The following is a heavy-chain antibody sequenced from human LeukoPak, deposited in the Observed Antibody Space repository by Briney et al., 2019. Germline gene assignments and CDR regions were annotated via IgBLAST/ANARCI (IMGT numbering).Heavy chain of an antibody. J-gene: IGHJ4*02. CDR1: GFTFSSYG. D-gene: IGHD3-3*01. Sequence: GRSLRLSCAASGFTFSSYGMHWVRQAPGKGLEWGAVISYDGSNKYYADSVKGRFTISRDNSKNTLYLQTNSLRAEDTAVYYCAKAATSRSGYSAYWGQGTLVTVSS. CDR3: AKAATSRSGYSAY. CDR2: ISYDGSNK. V-gene: IGHV3-30*18.